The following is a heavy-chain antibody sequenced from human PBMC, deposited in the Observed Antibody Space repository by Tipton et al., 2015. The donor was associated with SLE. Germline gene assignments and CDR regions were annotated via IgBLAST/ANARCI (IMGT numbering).Heavy chain of an antibody. J-gene: IGHJ6*02. CDR2: MFHSGSA. Sequence: TLSLTCSVSGYSIRSGYYWGWIRQPPGKGLEWIGSMFHSGSAYYNPSLKTRVTISVDTSKNQFSLTMDSVTAADTAVYYCARDRGPHGLDVWGRGTTVTVSS. V-gene: IGHV4-38-2*02. D-gene: IGHD3-10*01. CDR3: ARDRGPHGLDV. CDR1: GYSIRSGYY.